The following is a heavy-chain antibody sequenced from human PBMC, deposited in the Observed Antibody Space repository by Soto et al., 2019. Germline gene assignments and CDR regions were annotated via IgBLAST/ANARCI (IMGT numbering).Heavy chain of an antibody. V-gene: IGHV4-4*07. CDR2: IQHTGNT. CDR3: AKDVSSRRWFDP. CDR1: GCYRMSYG. Sequence: SVTLSITCAFSGCYRMSYGSSFLRQPARKGLEWIGRIQHTGNTNYNPSLKSRVTMSADTSKNQISLKMTSVTAADTAVYFCAKDVSSRRWFDPWGQGVRVTVSS. J-gene: IGHJ5*02. D-gene: IGHD3-16*01.